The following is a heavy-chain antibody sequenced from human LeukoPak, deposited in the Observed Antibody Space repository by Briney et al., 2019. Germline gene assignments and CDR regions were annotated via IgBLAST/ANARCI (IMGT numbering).Heavy chain of an antibody. J-gene: IGHJ4*02. V-gene: IGHV4-30-4*08. Sequence: KASQTLSLTCTVSGGSISSGDYYWSWIRQPPGKGLEWIGYIYYSGSTYYNPSLKSRVTISVDTSKNQFSLKLSSVTAAYTAVYYYARVRWVGALRTAFYFDYWGQGTLVTASS. CDR3: ARVRWVGALRTAFYFDY. CDR2: IYYSGST. D-gene: IGHD1-26*01. CDR1: GGSISSGDYY.